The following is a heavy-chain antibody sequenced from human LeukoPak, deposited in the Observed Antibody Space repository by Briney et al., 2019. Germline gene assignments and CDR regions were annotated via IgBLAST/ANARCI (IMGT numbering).Heavy chain of an antibody. V-gene: IGHV1-69*13. J-gene: IGHJ6*04. D-gene: IGHD3-10*01. Sequence: ASVKVSCKASGGTFTSYAFIWVRQAPGQGLEWMGGIIPIFDTTNYAQEFQGRVTITADDSTSTVYMDLSSLRSEDTAVYYCAKADVTLIRGGGYYYGLDVWGKGTTVTVSS. CDR2: IIPIFDTT. CDR3: AKADVTLIRGGGYYYGLDV. CDR1: GGTFTSYA.